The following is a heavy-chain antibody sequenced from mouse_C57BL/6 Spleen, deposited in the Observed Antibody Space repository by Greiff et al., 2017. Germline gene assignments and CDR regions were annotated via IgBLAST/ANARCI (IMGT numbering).Heavy chain of an antibody. CDR3: AREGYYGSRVDY. Sequence: QVQLQQPGTELVKPGASVKLSCKASGYTFTSYWMHWVKQRPGQGLEWIGNINPSNGGTNYNEKFKSKATLTVDKSASTAYMQRSSLTSEDSAVYYCAREGYYGSRVDYWGQGTTLTVSS. J-gene: IGHJ2*01. CDR1: GYTFTSYW. D-gene: IGHD1-1*01. V-gene: IGHV1-53*01. CDR2: INPSNGGT.